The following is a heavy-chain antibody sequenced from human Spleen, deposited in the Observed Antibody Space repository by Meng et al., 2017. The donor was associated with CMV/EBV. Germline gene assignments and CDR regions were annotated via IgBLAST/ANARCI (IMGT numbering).Heavy chain of an antibody. CDR1: GYTFTGYY. V-gene: IGHV1-2*02. J-gene: IGHJ3*02. Sequence: ASVKVSCKASGYTFTGYYMHWVRQAPGQGLEWMGWISSNSGATRFEQKFQGRVTMTRDTSISTAYMEVNGLRYDDTAMYYCARGELFGTFDIWGQGTMVTVSS. D-gene: IGHD1-26*01. CDR3: ARGELFGTFDI. CDR2: ISSNSGAT.